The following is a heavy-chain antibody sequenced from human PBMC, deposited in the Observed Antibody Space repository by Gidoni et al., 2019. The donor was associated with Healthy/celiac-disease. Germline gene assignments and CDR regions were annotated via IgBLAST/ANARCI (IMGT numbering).Heavy chain of an antibody. V-gene: IGHV3-30*18. CDR1: GFTFSSYG. J-gene: IGHJ4*02. Sequence: QVQLVESGGGVVQPGRSLRLSCAASGFTFSSYGMHWVRQAPGKGLEWVAVISYDGSNKYYADSVKGRFTISRDNSKNTLYLQMNSLRAEDTAVYYCAKDTGYSNYFDYWGQGTLVTVSS. D-gene: IGHD4-4*01. CDR2: ISYDGSNK. CDR3: AKDTGYSNYFDY.